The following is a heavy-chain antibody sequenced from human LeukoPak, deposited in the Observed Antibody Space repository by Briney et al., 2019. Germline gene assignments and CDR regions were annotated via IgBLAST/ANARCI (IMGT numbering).Heavy chain of an antibody. J-gene: IGHJ5*02. V-gene: IGHV4-38-2*02. D-gene: IGHD3-3*01. CDR3: ARDPQYYDFWSGYHKRGRNGWFDP. CDR1: GYSISSGYY. Sequence: SETLSLTCTVSGYSISSGYYWGWIRQPPGKGLEWIGSIYHSGSTYYNPSLKSRVTISVDTSKNQFSLKLSSVTAADTAVYYCARDPQYYDFWSGYHKRGRNGWFDPWGQGTLVTVSS. CDR2: IYHSGST.